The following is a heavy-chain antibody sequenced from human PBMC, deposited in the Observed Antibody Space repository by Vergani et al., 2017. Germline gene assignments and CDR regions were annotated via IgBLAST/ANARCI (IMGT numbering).Heavy chain of an antibody. D-gene: IGHD2-2*01. Sequence: QVQLQQWGAGLLKPSETLSLTCAVYGGSFSGYYWSWIRQPPGKGLEWIGEINHSGSTNYNPSLKSRVTISVDTSKNQFSLKLTFVTAADKAGYYFASVNLLGYCSSTSGYHPRVGLGYWGQGTLVTVSS. CDR3: ASVNLLGYCSSTSGYHPRVGLGY. CDR2: INHSGST. CDR1: GGSFSGYY. V-gene: IGHV4-34*01. J-gene: IGHJ4*02.